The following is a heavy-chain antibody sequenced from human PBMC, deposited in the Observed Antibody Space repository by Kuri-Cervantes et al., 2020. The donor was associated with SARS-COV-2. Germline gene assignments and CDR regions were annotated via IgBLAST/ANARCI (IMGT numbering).Heavy chain of an antibody. CDR3: ARGFLTWWGLGAFDI. CDR1: GFIFSSYW. Sequence: LSLTCAASGFIFSSYWMHWVRQAPGKGLVWVSRINSDGSSTSYADSVKGRFTISRDNAKNTLYLQMNSLRAEDTAVYYCARGFLTWWGLGAFDIWGQGTMVTVSS. CDR2: INSDGSST. D-gene: IGHD3-3*01. V-gene: IGHV3-74*01. J-gene: IGHJ3*02.